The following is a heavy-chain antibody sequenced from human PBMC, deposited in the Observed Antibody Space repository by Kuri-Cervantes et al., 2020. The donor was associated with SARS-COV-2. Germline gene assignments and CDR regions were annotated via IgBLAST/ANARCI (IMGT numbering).Heavy chain of an antibody. CDR1: GFTFSSYS. V-gene: IGHV3-21*01. Sequence: GESLKISCAASGFTFSSYSMNWVRQAPGKGLEWVSSISSSSSYIYYADSVKGRFTISRDNAKNSLYLQVNSLRAEDTAVYYCARVGLGGDFDYWGQGTLVTVSS. CDR3: ARVGLGGDFDY. D-gene: IGHD3-16*01. J-gene: IGHJ4*02. CDR2: ISSSSSYI.